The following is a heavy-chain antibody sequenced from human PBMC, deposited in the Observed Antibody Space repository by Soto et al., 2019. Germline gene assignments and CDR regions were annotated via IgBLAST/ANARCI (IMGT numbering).Heavy chain of an antibody. CDR1: GRSISSGGYY. CDR2: IYYSGST. Sequence: PSETLSFTCTVSGRSISSGGYYWSWIRQHPGKGLEWIGYIYYSGSTYYNPSLKSRVTISVDTSKNQFSLKLSSVTAADTAVYYCARTGERWILGYYFDYWGQGTLVTVSS. CDR3: ARTGERWILGYYFDY. D-gene: IGHD2-2*03. J-gene: IGHJ4*02. V-gene: IGHV4-31*03.